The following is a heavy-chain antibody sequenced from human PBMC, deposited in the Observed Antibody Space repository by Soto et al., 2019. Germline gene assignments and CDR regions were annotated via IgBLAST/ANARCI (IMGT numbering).Heavy chain of an antibody. V-gene: IGHV4-59*01. Sequence: SETLSLTCTVSGGSISTYYWSWVRQPPGKGLEWIGNVHYTGSTNRNPSLKNGVTISVATSKNQFSLKLSSVTAADTAVYYCARGGTKSSGYYTYWGQGTLVTVSS. D-gene: IGHD3-22*01. CDR3: ARGGTKSSGYYTY. CDR2: VHYTGST. CDR1: GGSISTYY. J-gene: IGHJ4*02.